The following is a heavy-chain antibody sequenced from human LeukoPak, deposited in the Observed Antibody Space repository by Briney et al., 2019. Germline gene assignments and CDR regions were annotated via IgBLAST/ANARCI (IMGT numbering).Heavy chain of an antibody. CDR2: ISSSSTI. CDR3: ARDEAAIWFGELLLSHFDY. D-gene: IGHD3-10*01. J-gene: IGHJ4*02. V-gene: IGHV3-48*02. Sequence: GGSLRLSCAASGFTFSSYSMNWVRQAPGKGLEWVSYISSSSTIYYADSVKGRSTISRDNAKNSLYLQMNSLRDEDTAVYYCARDEAAIWFGELLLSHFDYWGQGTLVTVSS. CDR1: GFTFSSYS.